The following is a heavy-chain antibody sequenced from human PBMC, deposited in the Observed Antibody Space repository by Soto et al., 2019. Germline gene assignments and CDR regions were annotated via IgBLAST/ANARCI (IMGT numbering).Heavy chain of an antibody. Sequence: QVQLVQSGAEVKKPGASVKVSCKASGYTFTGYYMHWLRQAPGQGLEWMGWINPNSGGTNYAQKFQGWVTMTRDTSISAAYTELSRLRSDDTAVYYCARDARPGGDPTRLWFDPWGQGTLVTVSS. CDR2: INPNSGGT. CDR3: ARDARPGGDPTRLWFDP. J-gene: IGHJ5*02. CDR1: GYTFTGYY. V-gene: IGHV1-2*04. D-gene: IGHD2-21*02.